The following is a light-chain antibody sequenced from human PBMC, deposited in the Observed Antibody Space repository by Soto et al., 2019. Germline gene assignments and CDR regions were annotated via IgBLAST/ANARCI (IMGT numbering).Light chain of an antibody. CDR1: QSISNS. V-gene: IGKV1-39*01. J-gene: IGKJ4*01. CDR2: AAY. CDR3: QQSYSNPPLT. Sequence: DIQLTQSPSSLSASVGDRVTITCRASQSISNSLNWYQQKPGKAPEVLVLAAYSLQSGVPSRFSGTGSGTDFTLTISSLQPEDFATYYGQQSYSNPPLTFGGGTKVEIK.